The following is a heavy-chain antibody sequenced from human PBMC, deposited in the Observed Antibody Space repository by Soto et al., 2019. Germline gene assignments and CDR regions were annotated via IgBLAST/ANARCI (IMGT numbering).Heavy chain of an antibody. J-gene: IGHJ5*02. Sequence: GGSLRLTCAASGFIFENFGMSWVRQAPGKGLEWISSISGSGFKKYYADSVKGRFTISRDNSKSTVYLELNNLSAEDTAVYHCAKNQGVELVPLATVDWFDPWGQGSVVTVSS. D-gene: IGHD1-26*01. CDR2: ISGSGFKK. V-gene: IGHV3-23*01. CDR3: AKNQGVELVPLATVDWFDP. CDR1: GFIFENFG.